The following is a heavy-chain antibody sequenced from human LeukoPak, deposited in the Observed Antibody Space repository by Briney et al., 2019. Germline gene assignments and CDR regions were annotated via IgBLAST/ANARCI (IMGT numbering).Heavy chain of an antibody. CDR3: ARAPTFYYYGMDV. CDR2: PIFGTA. D-gene: IGHD2-15*01. Sequence: GASVKVSCKASGGTFSSYAISWVRQAPGQGPIFGTANYAQKFQGRVTITADESTSTAYMELSSLRSEDTAVYYCARAPTFYYYGMDVWGQGTTVTVSS. J-gene: IGHJ6*02. CDR1: GGTFSSYA. V-gene: IGHV1-69*13.